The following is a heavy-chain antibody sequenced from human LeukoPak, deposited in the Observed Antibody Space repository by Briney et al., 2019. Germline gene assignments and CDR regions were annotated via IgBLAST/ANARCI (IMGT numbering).Heavy chain of an antibody. D-gene: IGHD1-26*01. V-gene: IGHV4-39*07. CDR2: IYYSGST. Sequence: SETLSLTCTVSGGSISSSSYYWGWIRQPPGKGLEWIGSIYYSGSTYYNPSLKSRVTISVDTSKNQFSLKLSSVTAADTAVYYCAAGATPWGGLDYWGQGTLVTVSS. J-gene: IGHJ4*02. CDR1: GGSISSSSYY. CDR3: AAGATPWGGLDY.